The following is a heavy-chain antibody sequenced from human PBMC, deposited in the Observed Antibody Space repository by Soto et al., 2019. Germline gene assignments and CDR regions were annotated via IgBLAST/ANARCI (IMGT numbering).Heavy chain of an antibody. Sequence: ASLKVSCKASGYTFTSYDISWVRQAPGQGLEWMGGIIPTFGTANYAQKFQGRVTITADESTSTAYMELSSLRSEDTAVYYCARNGYYDYRDFNWFDPWGQGTLVTVSS. CDR3: ARNGYYDYRDFNWFDP. CDR1: GYTFTSYD. D-gene: IGHD4-17*01. V-gene: IGHV1-69*13. CDR2: IIPTFGTA. J-gene: IGHJ5*02.